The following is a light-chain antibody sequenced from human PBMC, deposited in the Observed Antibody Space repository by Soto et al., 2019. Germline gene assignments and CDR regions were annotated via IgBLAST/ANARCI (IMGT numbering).Light chain of an antibody. Sequence: QSVLTQPASVSGSPGQSITISCTGTSSDVGGYKYVSWYQQHPGKAPKLMIYEVSNRPSGVSDRFSGSKSGNTASLAISGLQPEDEADYYCNSYISSSSFVFGTGTKLTVL. CDR2: EVS. CDR1: SSDVGGYKY. CDR3: NSYISSSSFV. V-gene: IGLV2-14*01. J-gene: IGLJ1*01.